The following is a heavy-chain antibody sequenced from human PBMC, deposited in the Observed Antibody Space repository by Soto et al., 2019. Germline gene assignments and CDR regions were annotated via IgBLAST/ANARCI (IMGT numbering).Heavy chain of an antibody. Sequence: SETLSLTCTVSGGSISSYYWSWSRQPAGKGLEWIGRIYTSGSTNYNPSLKSRVTMSVDTSKNQFSLKLSSVTAADTAVYYCARDGGYSCGLATLDYWGQGTMVTVSS. CDR1: GGSISSYY. V-gene: IGHV4-4*07. D-gene: IGHD5-18*01. CDR2: IYTSGST. J-gene: IGHJ4*02. CDR3: ARDGGYSCGLATLDY.